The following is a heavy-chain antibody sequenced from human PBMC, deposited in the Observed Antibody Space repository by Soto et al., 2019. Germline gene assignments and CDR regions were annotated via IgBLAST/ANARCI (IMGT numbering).Heavy chain of an antibody. CDR1: GFTFTSFA. Sequence: EVQLLESGGGLIQPGGSLRLSCVASGFTFTSFAMTWVRQAPGTGLEWVAGIRGSGDDTYYAASVKGRFSISRDNSKNTVYLQMNGLRAEDTALYFCAKSVGDYNRNYSGMGVWGPGSTVAVSS. V-gene: IGHV3-23*01. D-gene: IGHD4-17*01. J-gene: IGHJ6*02. CDR2: IRGSGDDT. CDR3: AKSVGDYNRNYSGMGV.